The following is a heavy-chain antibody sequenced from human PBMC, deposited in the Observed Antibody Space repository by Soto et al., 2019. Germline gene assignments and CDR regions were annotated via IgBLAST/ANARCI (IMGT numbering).Heavy chain of an antibody. V-gene: IGHV3-48*03. D-gene: IGHD6-13*01. J-gene: IGHJ6*02. Sequence: PGGSLRLSCAASGFTFSSYEMNWVRQAPGKGLEWVSYISSSVSTIYYADSVKGRFTISRDNAKNSLYLQMNSLRAEDTAVYYCARGVEAAGRRSGMDVWGQGTRVTVSS. CDR2: ISSSVSTI. CDR1: GFTFSSYE. CDR3: ARGVEAAGRRSGMDV.